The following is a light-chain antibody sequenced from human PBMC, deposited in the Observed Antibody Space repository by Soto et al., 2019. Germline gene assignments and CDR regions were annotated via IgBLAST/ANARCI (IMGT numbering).Light chain of an antibody. Sequence: EIVMTQSPATLSVSPGERATLSCRASQSISSKLAWYQQKPGQAPRLLIYGASTRATGIPVRFSGSGSGTELTLTITSLQPEDFAVYYCQEYNYWHPITFGGGTKVDIK. CDR1: QSISSK. J-gene: IGKJ4*01. CDR3: QEYNYWHPIT. V-gene: IGKV3-15*01. CDR2: GAS.